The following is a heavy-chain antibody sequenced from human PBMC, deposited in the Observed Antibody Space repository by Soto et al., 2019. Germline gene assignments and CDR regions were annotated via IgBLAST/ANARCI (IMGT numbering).Heavy chain of an antibody. CDR2: IYYSGST. J-gene: IGHJ4*02. V-gene: IGHV4-39*01. CDR3: ATGGTFYGVVFDY. Sequence: SETLSLTCTVSGGSISSSSYYWGWIRQPPGKGLEWIGSIYYSGSTYYNPSLKSRVTISVDTSKNQFSLKLSSVTAADTAVYYCATGGTFYGVVFDYWGQGTLVTVSS. D-gene: IGHD4-17*01. CDR1: GGSISSSSYY.